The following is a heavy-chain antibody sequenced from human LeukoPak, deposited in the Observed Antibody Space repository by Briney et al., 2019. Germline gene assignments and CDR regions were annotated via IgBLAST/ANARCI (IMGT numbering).Heavy chain of an antibody. CDR3: ARSPYYDFWSGYLDAFDI. D-gene: IGHD3-3*01. CDR1: GSTLSSTS. CDR2: IISSSSYI. J-gene: IGHJ3*02. V-gene: IGHV3-21*01. Sequence: GGCLRLSCPLCGSTLSSTSMKWVRQPAREGRESVSSIISSSSYIYYADSVKGRFTISRDNAKNSLYLQMNSLRAEDTAVYYCARSPYYDFWSGYLDAFDIWGQGTMVTVSS.